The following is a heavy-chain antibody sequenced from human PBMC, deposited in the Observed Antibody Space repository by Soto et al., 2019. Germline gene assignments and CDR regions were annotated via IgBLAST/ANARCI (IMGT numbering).Heavy chain of an antibody. CDR3: ARQSDCISTSCYTLLFDY. CDR2: IDPSDSYT. D-gene: IGHD2-2*02. V-gene: IGHV5-10-1*03. Sequence: EVQLVQSGAEVKKPGESLRISCKGSGYSFTSYWISWVRQMPGKGLEWMGRIDPSDSYTNYSPSFQGHVTISADKSISTAYLQWSSMKASDTAMYYCARQSDCISTSCYTLLFDYWGQGTLVTVSS. CDR1: GYSFTSYW. J-gene: IGHJ4*02.